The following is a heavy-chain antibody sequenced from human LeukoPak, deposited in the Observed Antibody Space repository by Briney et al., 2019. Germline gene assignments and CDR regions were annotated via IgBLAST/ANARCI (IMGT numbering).Heavy chain of an antibody. Sequence: PSETLSLTCTVSGGSISSYYWSWIRQPPGKGLEWIGYIYYSRSTNYNPSLKSRVTISVDTSKNQFSLKLSSVTAADTAVYYCAREPVEDAFDIWGQGTMVTVSS. CDR2: IYYSRST. J-gene: IGHJ3*02. V-gene: IGHV4-59*01. CDR1: GGSISSYY. CDR3: AREPVEDAFDI. D-gene: IGHD1-14*01.